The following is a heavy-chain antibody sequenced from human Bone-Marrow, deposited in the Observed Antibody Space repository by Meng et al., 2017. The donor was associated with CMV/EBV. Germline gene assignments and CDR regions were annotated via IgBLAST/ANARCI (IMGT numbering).Heavy chain of an antibody. CDR1: GFTFSSYW. CDR2: IKQDGSEK. Sequence: GESLKISCAASGFTFSSYWMSWVRQAPGKGLEWVANIKQDGSEKYYVDTVKGRFTISRDNAKNTLYLQMNSLRAEDTAVYYCATLYQLRYGYWGQGTPVTVSS. D-gene: IGHD2-2*01. J-gene: IGHJ4*02. CDR3: ATLYQLRYGY. V-gene: IGHV3-7*01.